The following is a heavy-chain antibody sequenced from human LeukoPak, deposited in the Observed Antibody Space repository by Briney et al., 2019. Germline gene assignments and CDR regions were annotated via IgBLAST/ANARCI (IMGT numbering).Heavy chain of an antibody. CDR1: GGTISSYY. J-gene: IGHJ5*02. V-gene: IGHV4-59*08. CDR2: IYYSGST. Sequence: SETLSLTCTVSGGTISSYYWSWIRQPPGKGLEWIGYIYYSGSTNYNPSLKSRVTISVDTSKNQFSLKLSSVTAADTAVYYCARLIFVVAPVGAWFDPWGQGTLVTVSS. CDR3: ARLIFVVAPVGAWFDP. D-gene: IGHD2-21*01.